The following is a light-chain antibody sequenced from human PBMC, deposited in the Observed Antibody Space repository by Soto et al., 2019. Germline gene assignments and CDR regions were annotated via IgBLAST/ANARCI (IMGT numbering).Light chain of an antibody. CDR1: QSISSW. V-gene: IGKV1-5*01. J-gene: IGKJ4*01. CDR3: QQYNTYSSLT. CDR2: DAS. Sequence: DIQMTQSPSTLSASVGDRVTITCRASQSISSWLAWYQQKLGRAPRLLIYDASSLESGVPSRFSGSGYGTEFTLTISSPQPDDFATYYCQQYNTYSSLTFGGGTKVDI.